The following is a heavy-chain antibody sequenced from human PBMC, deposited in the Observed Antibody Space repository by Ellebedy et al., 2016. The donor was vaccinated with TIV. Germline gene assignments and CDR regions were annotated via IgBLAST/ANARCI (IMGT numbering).Heavy chain of an antibody. CDR1: GGSISSYY. J-gene: IGHJ4*02. Sequence: SETLSLTXTVSGGSISSYYWSWIRQPPGKGLEWIGYIYYGGSTNYNPSLKSRVTISVDTSKNQFSLKLSSVTAADTAVYYCARGLEAVATYWGQGTLVTVSS. D-gene: IGHD5-12*01. V-gene: IGHV4-59*12. CDR3: ARGLEAVATY. CDR2: IYYGGST.